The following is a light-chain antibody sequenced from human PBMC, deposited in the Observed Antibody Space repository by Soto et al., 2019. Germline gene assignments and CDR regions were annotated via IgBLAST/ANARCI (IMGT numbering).Light chain of an antibody. V-gene: IGLV3-21*04. CDR2: YDS. CDR1: NIGSKS. CDR3: QVWDSSSDHP. J-gene: IGLJ2*01. Sequence: SYELTQPPSVSVAPGKTARITCGGNNIGSKSVHWDQQKPGQAPVLVIYYDSDRPSGIPERFSGSNSGNTATLTISRVEAGDEADYYCQVWDSSSDHPFGGGTKLTVL.